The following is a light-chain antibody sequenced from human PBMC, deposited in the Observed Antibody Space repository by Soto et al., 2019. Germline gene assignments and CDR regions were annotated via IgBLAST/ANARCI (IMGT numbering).Light chain of an antibody. CDR2: DVN. CDR3: YSYTSSSPFVL. CDR1: STDVGDYNY. Sequence: QSVLTQPASVSGSLGQSITISCTGTSTDVGDYNYVSWYQHHPGKAPKLIIYDVNNWPSGVSNRFSGSKSGNTASLTISGLQDEDEADYYCYSYTSSSPFVLFGGGTKLTVL. J-gene: IGLJ2*01. V-gene: IGLV2-14*03.